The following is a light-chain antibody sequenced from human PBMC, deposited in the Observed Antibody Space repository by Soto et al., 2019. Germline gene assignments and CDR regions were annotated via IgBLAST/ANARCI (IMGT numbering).Light chain of an antibody. CDR3: HQRNK. CDR1: QFLSSY. V-gene: IGKV3-11*01. J-gene: IGKJ5*01. CDR2: DTS. Sequence: EVVLTQSPATLSLAPGERATLSCRASQFLSSYLAWYQQKPGQPPRLLIYDTSNRDTGIPARFSGSRSGTDFTLTISSLEPEDFGVYFCHQRNKVGQGTRLEIK.